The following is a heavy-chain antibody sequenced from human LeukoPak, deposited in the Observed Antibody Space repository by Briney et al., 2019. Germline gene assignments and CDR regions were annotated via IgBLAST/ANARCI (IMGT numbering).Heavy chain of an antibody. D-gene: IGHD3-22*01. Sequence: GESLQISCKGSGYSFTHWIGWVRQMPGKGLEWMGIIYPDDSDTRYSPSFQGQVTISADRSISTAYLQWSSLKASDTAIYYCARLLDSSGYYFSHWGQGTLVTVSS. CDR2: IYPDDSDT. V-gene: IGHV5-51*01. CDR1: GYSFTHW. J-gene: IGHJ4*02. CDR3: ARLLDSSGYYFSH.